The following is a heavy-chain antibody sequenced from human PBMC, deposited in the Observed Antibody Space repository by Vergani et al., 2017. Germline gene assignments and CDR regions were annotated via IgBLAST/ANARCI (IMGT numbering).Heavy chain of an antibody. D-gene: IGHD3-16*01. CDR2: ISSSSSYI. CDR1: GFTFSSYS. V-gene: IGHV3-21*01. CDR3: ARDHVSGGGMDV. J-gene: IGHJ6*02. Sequence: VQLVESGGGLVKPGGSLRLSCAASGFTFSSYSMNWVRQAPGKGLEWVSSISSSSSYIYYADSVKGRFTISRDNAKNSLYLQMNSLRAEDTAVYYCARDHVSGGGMDVWGQGTTVTVSS.